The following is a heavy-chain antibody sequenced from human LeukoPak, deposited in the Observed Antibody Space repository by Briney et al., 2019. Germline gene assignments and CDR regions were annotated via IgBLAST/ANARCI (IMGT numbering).Heavy chain of an antibody. CDR3: YMGV. Sequence: SETLSLTCTVSGGSISGSSYYSCWSRPPPGKGLESIGSIYYSGVTYYNPSLKSRRVTISVDTSKNQFSLRLSSDCARHQWHYYYYMGVWGKGSTVTVSS. V-gene: IGHV4-39*01. D-gene: IGHD6-19*01. CDR2: IYYSGVT. J-gene: IGHJ6*03. CDR1: GGSISGSSYY.